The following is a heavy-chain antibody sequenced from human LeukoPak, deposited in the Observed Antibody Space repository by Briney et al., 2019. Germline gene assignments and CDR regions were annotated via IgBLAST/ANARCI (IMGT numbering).Heavy chain of an antibody. J-gene: IGHJ2*01. D-gene: IGHD1-14*01. CDR1: GGSISSSSYY. CDR2: IYYSGST. V-gene: IGHV4-39*07. CDR3: ARGPRPHWYFDL. Sequence: KPSETLSLTCTVSGGSISSSSYYWGWIRQPPGKGLEWIGSIYYSGSTYYNPSLKSRVTISVDASKNQFSLKLSSVTAADTAVYYCARGPRPHWYFDLWGRGTLVTVSS.